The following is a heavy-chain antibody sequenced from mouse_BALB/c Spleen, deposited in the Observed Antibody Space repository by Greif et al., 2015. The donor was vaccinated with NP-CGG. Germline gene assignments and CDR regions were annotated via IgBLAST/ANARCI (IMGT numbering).Heavy chain of an antibody. Sequence: LVKTGASVKISCEASGYSFTGYYMHWVKQSHGKSLEWIGYISCYNGATSYNQKFKGKATFTVDTSSSTAYMQFNSLTSEDSAVYYCARGWPYGSTYDAMDYWGQGTSVTVSS. CDR3: ARGWPYGSTYDAMDY. J-gene: IGHJ4*01. CDR1: GYSFTGYY. V-gene: IGHV1S34*01. D-gene: IGHD1-1*01. CDR2: ISCYNGAT.